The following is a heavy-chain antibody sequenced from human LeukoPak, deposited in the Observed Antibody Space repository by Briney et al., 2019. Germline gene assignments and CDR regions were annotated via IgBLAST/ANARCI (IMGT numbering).Heavy chain of an antibody. J-gene: IGHJ3*02. V-gene: IGHV3-21*01. CDR3: ARDSGRMATLSGKDAFDI. Sequence: GGSLRLSCAASGFTFSSYSMNWVRQAPGKGLEWVSSISSSSSYIYYADSVKGRFTISRDNAKNSLYLQMNSLRAEDTAVYYCARDSGRMATLSGKDAFDIWGQGTMVTVSS. D-gene: IGHD5-24*01. CDR1: GFTFSSYS. CDR2: ISSSSSYI.